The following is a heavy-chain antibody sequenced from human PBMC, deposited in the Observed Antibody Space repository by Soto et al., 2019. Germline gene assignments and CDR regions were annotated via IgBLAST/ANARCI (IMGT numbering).Heavy chain of an antibody. CDR3: AKGDNLGPKTGYAFDP. J-gene: IGHJ5*02. CDR1: GDSVSSNTAS. D-gene: IGHD5-12*01. CDR2: TYFRSKWYN. Sequence: PSQTLSLTCAISGDSVSSNTASWNWIRQSPSRGLEWLGRTYFRSKWYNDYAVSVKSRIIINPDTSNNQFSLQLNSVTPGDTAVYFCAKGDNLGPKTGYAFDPWGQGIMVTVS. V-gene: IGHV6-1*01.